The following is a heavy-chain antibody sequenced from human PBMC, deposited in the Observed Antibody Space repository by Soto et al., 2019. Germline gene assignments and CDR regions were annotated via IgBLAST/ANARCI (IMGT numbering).Heavy chain of an antibody. J-gene: IGHJ4*02. D-gene: IGHD3-10*01. CDR1: GITFSGYW. CDR3: TTDYYGSQNH. CDR2: INTYGSDT. V-gene: IGHV3-74*03. Sequence: EVQLVESGGGLVEPGGSLRLSCAASGITFSGYWMQWVRQGPGKGPVWVSRINTYGSDTKYADSVKGRFTISRDNAKNTLYLQMSSLRDEDTAVYYCTTDYYGSQNHWGQGTLVTVSS.